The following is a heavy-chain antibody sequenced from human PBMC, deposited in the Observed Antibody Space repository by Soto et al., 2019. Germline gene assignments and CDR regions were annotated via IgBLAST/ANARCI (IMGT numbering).Heavy chain of an antibody. CDR2: ISAYNGNT. V-gene: IGHV1-18*01. CDR1: GYTFTSYG. CDR3: ARNLVSGSHHEDVSSLVGYGFDA. Sequence: QVQLVQSGPEVKKPGASVKVSCKASGYTFTSYGFSWVRQATGQGFEWMGWISAYNGNTNYAQKFQGRVTMTTDTPATTAYMELRSLRSDDTAVYYFARNLVSGSHHEDVSSLVGYGFDAWGQGTQVTVSS. J-gene: IGHJ5*02. D-gene: IGHD3-3*01.